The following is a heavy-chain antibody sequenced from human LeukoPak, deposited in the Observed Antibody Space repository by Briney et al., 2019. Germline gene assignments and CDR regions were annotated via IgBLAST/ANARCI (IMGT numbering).Heavy chain of an antibody. D-gene: IGHD6-13*01. Sequence: SETLSLTCTVSGVSISSSNSYWGWIRQPPGKGLEWIGSIYYSGNTYYNASLKSQVTISVDTSKNQFSLKLSSVTAADTAVYYCARCLYRGSWYQTYYYYYYMDVWGKGTTVTVSS. J-gene: IGHJ6*03. CDR2: IYYSGNT. V-gene: IGHV4-39*07. CDR1: GVSISSSNSY. CDR3: ARCLYRGSWYQTYYYYYYMDV.